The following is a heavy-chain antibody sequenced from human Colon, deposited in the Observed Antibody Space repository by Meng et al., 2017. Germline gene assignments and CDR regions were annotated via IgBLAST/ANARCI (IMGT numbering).Heavy chain of an antibody. J-gene: IGHJ4*02. D-gene: IGHD3-16*01. CDR2: IYDNGYT. CDR3: ARGYRGSTYFAY. CDR1: GDSVTTTHSS. V-gene: IGHV4-30-2*06. Sequence: QLQLQESGSSLVKPSQTLSLTCAVSGDSVTTTHSSWSWLRQSPGKGLEWIGNIYDNGYTYYSPSLRSRVTISVDRSNNQFSLNLNSVTAADTAVYFCARGYRGSTYFAYWGQGILVTVSS.